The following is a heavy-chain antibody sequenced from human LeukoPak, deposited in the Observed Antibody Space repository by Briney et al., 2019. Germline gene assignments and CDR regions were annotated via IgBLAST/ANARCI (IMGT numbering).Heavy chain of an antibody. Sequence: SETLSLTCTVSGGSISGWYWSWIRQPPGKGLEWIGYIYGSGNTNYNPSLKSRVTMSIVTSKNQFSLKLTSVTAADTATYYCARETSLAGFASGLGFNYWGQGILVTVS. D-gene: IGHD6-19*01. J-gene: IGHJ4*02. CDR1: GGSISGWY. CDR3: ARETSLAGFASGLGFNY. V-gene: IGHV4-59*01. CDR2: IYGSGNT.